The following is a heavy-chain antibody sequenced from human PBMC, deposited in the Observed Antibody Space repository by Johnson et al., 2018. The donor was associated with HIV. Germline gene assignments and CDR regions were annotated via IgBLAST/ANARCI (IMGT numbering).Heavy chain of an antibody. V-gene: IGHV3-30*18. Sequence: QMQLVESGGGVVQPGRSLRLSCAASGFTFSSYDMHWVRQAPGKGLEWVAVISYDGSNKYYADSVKGRFTISRDNSKNTLYLQLNSMRAEDTAVYYCAKNPVGATWAFDSWGQGTMVTVSS. CDR3: AKNPVGATWAFDS. CDR1: GFTFSSYD. J-gene: IGHJ3*02. D-gene: IGHD1-26*01. CDR2: ISYDGSNK.